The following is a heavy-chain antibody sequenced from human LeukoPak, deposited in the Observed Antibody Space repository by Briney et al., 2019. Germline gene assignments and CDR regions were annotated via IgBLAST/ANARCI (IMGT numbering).Heavy chain of an antibody. Sequence: PSETLSLTCAVYGGSFSGYYRSWIRQPPGKGLEWIGEINHSGSTNYNPSLKSRVTISVDTSKNQFSLKLSSVTAADTAVYYCARGDYYYDSSGYYPLDYWGQGTLVTVSS. D-gene: IGHD3-22*01. J-gene: IGHJ4*02. CDR2: INHSGST. CDR3: ARGDYYYDSSGYYPLDY. V-gene: IGHV4-34*01. CDR1: GGSFSGYY.